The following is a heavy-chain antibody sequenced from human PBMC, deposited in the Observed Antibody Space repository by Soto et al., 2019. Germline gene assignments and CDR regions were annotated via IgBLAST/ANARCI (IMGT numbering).Heavy chain of an antibody. CDR2: TYYRSKWYN. CDR3: ARGRDGVEQPWFDP. CDR1: GDSVSSNSGT. V-gene: IGHV6-1*01. J-gene: IGHJ5*02. D-gene: IGHD3-3*01. Sequence: SQTLSLTCAISGDSVSSNSGTWNWIRQSPSRGLEWLGRTYYRSKWYNEYAVSVKGQITINPDTSKNQFSLQLNSVTPEDTAVYYCARGRDGVEQPWFDPWGQGTLVTVSS.